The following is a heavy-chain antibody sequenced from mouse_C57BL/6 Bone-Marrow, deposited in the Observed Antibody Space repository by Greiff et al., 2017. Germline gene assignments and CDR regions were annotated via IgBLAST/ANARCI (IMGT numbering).Heavy chain of an antibody. J-gene: IGHJ4*01. Sequence: QVQLQQSGAELMKPGASVKLSCKATGYTFTGYWIEWVKQRPGYGLEWIGEILPGSGSTNYKEKFKGKATFTADTSSNTSYMQISSLTTEDSAIYYCARREYGNFYAMDYWGQGTSVTVSS. V-gene: IGHV1-9*01. D-gene: IGHD2-1*01. CDR2: ILPGSGST. CDR1: GYTFTGYW. CDR3: ARREYGNFYAMDY.